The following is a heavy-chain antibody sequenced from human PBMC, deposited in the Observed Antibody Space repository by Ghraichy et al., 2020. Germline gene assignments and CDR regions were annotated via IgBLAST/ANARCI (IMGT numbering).Heavy chain of an antibody. D-gene: IGHD2/OR15-2a*01. V-gene: IGHV3-48*02. CDR2: ITSSGRTI. J-gene: IGHJ6*02. Sequence: GGSLRLSCVGSGFAFSGYSMNWVRQSPGKGLEWVSYITSSGRTISYADSVKGRFTISRDNAQNSLNLQMNSLRDEDTAVYYCARGSRVVRFFYYNGMDVWGQGTTVTVSS. CDR3: ARGSRVVRFFYYNGMDV. CDR1: GFAFSGYS.